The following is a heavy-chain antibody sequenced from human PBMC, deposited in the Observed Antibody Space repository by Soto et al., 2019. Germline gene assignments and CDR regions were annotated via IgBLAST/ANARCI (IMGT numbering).Heavy chain of an antibody. J-gene: IGHJ5*02. D-gene: IGHD6-13*01. CDR2: ISSNSAYI. Sequence: GGSLRLSCAASGFTFRSFTMNWVRQAPGKGLEWVSTISSNSAYIYYTDALRGRFTISRDNAKNSLHLQMNSLRAEDTAVYYCTRDASRDSSARGWYDPWGPGTLVTVSS. CDR3: TRDASRDSSARGWYDP. CDR1: GFTFRSFT. V-gene: IGHV3-21*01.